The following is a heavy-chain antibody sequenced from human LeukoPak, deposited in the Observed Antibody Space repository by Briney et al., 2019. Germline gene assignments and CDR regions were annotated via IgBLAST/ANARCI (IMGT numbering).Heavy chain of an antibody. CDR3: AKLGSYSDYFDY. CDR1: GFTFSSYA. Sequence: GGSPRLSCAASGFTFSSYAMTWVRQAPGKGLKWVSAISGSGGSTYYADSVKGRFTISRDNSKNTLYLQMNSLRAEDTAVYYCAKLGSYSDYFDYWGQGTLVTVSS. V-gene: IGHV3-23*01. J-gene: IGHJ4*02. D-gene: IGHD1-26*01. CDR2: ISGSGGST.